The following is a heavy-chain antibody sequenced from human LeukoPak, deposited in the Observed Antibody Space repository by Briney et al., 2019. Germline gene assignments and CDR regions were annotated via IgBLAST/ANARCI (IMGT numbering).Heavy chain of an antibody. CDR2: IKSKTDGGTT. D-gene: IGHD5-18*01. V-gene: IGHV3-15*01. CDR1: GFTFSNAW. Sequence: GGSLRLSCAASGFTFSNAWTSWVRQAPGKGLEWVGRIKSKTDGGTTDYAAPVKGRFTISRDDSKNTLYLQMNSLKTEDTAVYYCTTVDTAMVYYYYYYYMDVWGKGTTVTVSS. J-gene: IGHJ6*03. CDR3: TTVDTAMVYYYYYYYMDV.